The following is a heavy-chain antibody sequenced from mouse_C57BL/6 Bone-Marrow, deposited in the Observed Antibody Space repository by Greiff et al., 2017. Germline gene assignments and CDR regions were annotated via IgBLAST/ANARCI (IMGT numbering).Heavy chain of an antibody. CDR1: GYTFTSYG. J-gene: IGHJ2*01. D-gene: IGHD4-1*01. V-gene: IGHV1-81*01. CDR3: ARWGNWCFDY. Sequence: QVQLQQPGAELARPGASVKLSCKASGYTFTSYGISWVKQRTGQGLEWIGEIHPRSGNTYYNEKFKGKATLTADKSSSTAYMELRSLTSEDSAVYFCARWGNWCFDYWGQGTTLTVSS. CDR2: IHPRSGNT.